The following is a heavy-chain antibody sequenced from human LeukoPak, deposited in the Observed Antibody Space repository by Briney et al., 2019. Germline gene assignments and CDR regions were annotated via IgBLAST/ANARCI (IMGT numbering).Heavy chain of an antibody. V-gene: IGHV4-34*12. CDR1: GGSFSGYY. D-gene: IGHD2-15*01. J-gene: IGHJ4*02. Sequence: NPSETLSLTCGVSGGSFSGYYWSWIRQSPGKGLEWIGEFIHSGSINYNPSLKSRVTISVDTSKNQFSLKLSSVTAADTAVYYCARGVVAAPQTFDYWGQGTLVTVSS. CDR2: FIHSGSI. CDR3: ARGVVAAPQTFDY.